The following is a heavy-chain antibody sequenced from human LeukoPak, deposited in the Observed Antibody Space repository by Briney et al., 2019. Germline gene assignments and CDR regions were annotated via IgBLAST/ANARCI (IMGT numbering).Heavy chain of an antibody. CDR1: GYSLTSYW. Sequence: GESLMISCKGSGYSLTSYWIGWVRQMPGKGLEWMGIIYPSDSDTRYSPSFQGQVTISADKSISTAYLQWSSLKASDTAMYYCARHRIAENTFDYWGQGTLVTVSS. CDR3: ARHRIAENTFDY. J-gene: IGHJ4*02. V-gene: IGHV5-51*01. CDR2: IYPSDSDT. D-gene: IGHD6-13*01.